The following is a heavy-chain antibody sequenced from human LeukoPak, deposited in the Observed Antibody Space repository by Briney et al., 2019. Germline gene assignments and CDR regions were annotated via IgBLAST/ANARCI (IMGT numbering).Heavy chain of an antibody. Sequence: ASVKVSCKASGYTFTGYYMHWVRQAPVQGLEWIGWINPNSGGTNYAQKFQGRVTMTRDTSISRAYMELSRLRSDDTAVYYCARTITMVRGVIIKPFDYWGQGTLVTVSS. J-gene: IGHJ4*02. V-gene: IGHV1-2*02. CDR1: GYTFTGYY. CDR2: INPNSGGT. CDR3: ARTITMVRGVIIKPFDY. D-gene: IGHD3-10*01.